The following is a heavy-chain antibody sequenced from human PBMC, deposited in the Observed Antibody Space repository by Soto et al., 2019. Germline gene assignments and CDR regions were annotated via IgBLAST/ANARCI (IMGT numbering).Heavy chain of an antibody. J-gene: IGHJ4*02. CDR3: ARALCGGSCYFDY. D-gene: IGHD2-15*01. CDR2: ISSSGSTI. CDR1: GFTFSSYN. Sequence: EVQLVESGGGLVQPGGSLRLSCAASGFTFSSYNMNWVRQAPGKGLEWVSYISSSGSTIYSAASVKGRFTISRDNAKNLLFLQMNSLRAEDTAVYYCARALCGGSCYFDYWGQGTLVTVSS. V-gene: IGHV3-48*01.